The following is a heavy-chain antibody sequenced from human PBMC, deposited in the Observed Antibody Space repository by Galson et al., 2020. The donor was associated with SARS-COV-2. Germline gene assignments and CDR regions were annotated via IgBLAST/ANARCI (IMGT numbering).Heavy chain of an antibody. CDR2: ISSSSSYI. Sequence: GGSLRLSCAASGFSIRTYSMSWVRQAPGKGLEWVSFISSSSSYIYDADSVKGRFTISRDNAKNSLYLQMNSLRAEDTAVYYCARLNSPYETRRDYYYYGMDVWGQGTTVIVSS. V-gene: IGHV3-21*01. CDR3: ARLNSPYETRRDYYYYGMDV. CDR1: GFSIRTYS. J-gene: IGHJ6*02. D-gene: IGHD3-22*01.